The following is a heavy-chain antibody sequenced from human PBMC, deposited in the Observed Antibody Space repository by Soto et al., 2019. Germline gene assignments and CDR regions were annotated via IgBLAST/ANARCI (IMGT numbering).Heavy chain of an antibody. D-gene: IGHD2-15*01. V-gene: IGHV3-66*01. Sequence: GGSLRLSCAASGFTVTTNYMTWLRQAPGKGLEWVSGTYYGGTTYYADSVQGRFTISRDNSKNSLYLQLNSLRAEDTAVYYCARAGEYCSAGTCFPNGFDIWGQGTMVTVSS. J-gene: IGHJ3*02. CDR2: TYYGGTT. CDR3: ARAGEYCSAGTCFPNGFDI. CDR1: GFTVTTNY.